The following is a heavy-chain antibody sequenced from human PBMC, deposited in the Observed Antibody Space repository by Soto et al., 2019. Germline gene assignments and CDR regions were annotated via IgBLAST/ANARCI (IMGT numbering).Heavy chain of an antibody. J-gene: IGHJ6*02. V-gene: IGHV4-59*12. D-gene: IGHD2-21*02. CDR1: GGSINNYY. Sequence: SETLSLTCTVSGGSINNYYWSCFRQPPGKGLEGIGYIYYSGSTTYKPSLKSRVTISVDTSKNQFFLKLNSGTAADTAVYYCARDLWGYCGADCYPLDVWGQGTTVTVSS. CDR3: ARDLWGYCGADCYPLDV. CDR2: IYYSGST.